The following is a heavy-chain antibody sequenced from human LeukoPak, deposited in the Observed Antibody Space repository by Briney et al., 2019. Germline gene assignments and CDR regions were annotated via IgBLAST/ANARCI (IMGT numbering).Heavy chain of an antibody. CDR3: ARVGSSSSGDGY. D-gene: IGHD6-6*01. Sequence: GGSLRLSCAASGFTFSSYSMNWVRQAPGKGLEWVSSISSSSSYIYYADSVKGRFTISRDNAKNSLYLQMNSLRAEDTAVYYCARVGSSSSGDGYWGQGTLVTVSS. J-gene: IGHJ4*02. CDR1: GFTFSSYS. CDR2: ISSSSSYI. V-gene: IGHV3-21*01.